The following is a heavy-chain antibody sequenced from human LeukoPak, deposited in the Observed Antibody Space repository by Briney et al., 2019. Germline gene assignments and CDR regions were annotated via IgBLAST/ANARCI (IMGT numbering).Heavy chain of an antibody. CDR2: IYTSGST. CDR1: GGSISSYY. D-gene: IGHD3-10*01. Sequence: SETLSLTCTVSGGSISSYYWSWIREPAGKGLEWIGRIYTSGSTNYSPSLKSRVTMSVDTSKNQFSLKLSSVTAADTAVYYCAGLYYYGSGSSFDYWGQGTLVTVSS. V-gene: IGHV4-4*07. J-gene: IGHJ4*02. CDR3: AGLYYYGSGSSFDY.